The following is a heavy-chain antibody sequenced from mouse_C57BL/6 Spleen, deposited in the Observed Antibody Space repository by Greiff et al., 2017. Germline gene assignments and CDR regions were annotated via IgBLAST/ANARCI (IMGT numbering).Heavy chain of an antibody. V-gene: IGHV1-26*01. CDR2: INPNNGGT. Sequence: EVKLQQSGPELVKPGASVKISCKASGYTFTDYYMHWVKQSPGKSLEWIGDINPNNGGTSYNQKFKGKATLTVDKSSSTAFMELRSLTSDDSAVYDCARSRGYYDYDGLAYWGQGTLVTVSA. CDR3: ARSRGYYDYDGLAY. J-gene: IGHJ3*01. CDR1: GYTFTDYY. D-gene: IGHD2-4*01.